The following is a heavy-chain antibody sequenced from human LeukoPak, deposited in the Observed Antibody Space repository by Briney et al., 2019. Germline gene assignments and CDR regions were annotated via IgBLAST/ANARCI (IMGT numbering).Heavy chain of an antibody. CDR2: ISNSGRT. Sequence: SATLSLTCTVSGGSISTYHWSLIRQPPGKGLEWIGYISNSGRTYYNPSLTSRVTISVDTSKNQFSLKLSSVTAADTAVYYCASRPYCGGDCYYDYWGQGTLVTVSS. J-gene: IGHJ4*02. CDR1: GGSISTYH. D-gene: IGHD2-21*02. CDR3: ASRPYCGGDCYYDY. V-gene: IGHV4-59*01.